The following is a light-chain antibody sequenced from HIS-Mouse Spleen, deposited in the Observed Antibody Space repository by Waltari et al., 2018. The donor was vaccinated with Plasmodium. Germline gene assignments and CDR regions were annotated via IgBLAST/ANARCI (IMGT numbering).Light chain of an antibody. Sequence: SSELTQPPSASVSPGQTARITCPGDALPKNYAYWYQQNSGQAPVLVIYEDSKRPSGIPERFSGSSSGTMATLTISGAQVEDEADYYCYSTDSSGNHRVFGGGTKLTVL. V-gene: IGLV3-10*01. J-gene: IGLJ3*02. CDR3: YSTDSSGNHRV. CDR1: ALPKNY. CDR2: EDS.